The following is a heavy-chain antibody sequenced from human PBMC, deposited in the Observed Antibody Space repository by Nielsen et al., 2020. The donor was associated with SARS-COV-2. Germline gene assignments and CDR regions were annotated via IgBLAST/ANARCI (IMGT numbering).Heavy chain of an antibody. CDR2: FDPEDGET. J-gene: IGHJ6*02. CDR1: GYTLTELS. CDR3: ARGGWRTGTTNYYYYGMDV. V-gene: IGHV1-24*01. D-gene: IGHD1-1*01. Sequence: GGSLRLSCKVSGYTLTELSMHWVRQAPGKGLEWMGGFDPEDGETIYAQKFQGRVTMTEDTSTDTAYMELSSLRSEDTAVYYCARGGWRTGTTNYYYYGMDVWGQGTTVTVSS.